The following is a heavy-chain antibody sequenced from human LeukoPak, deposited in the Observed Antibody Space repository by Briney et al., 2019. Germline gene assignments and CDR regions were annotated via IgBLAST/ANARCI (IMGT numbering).Heavy chain of an antibody. CDR3: ARATYYYDSSGYYHIRDYFDY. CDR2: INWNGGST. CDR1: GFTFDDYG. D-gene: IGHD3-22*01. J-gene: IGHJ4*02. V-gene: IGHV3-20*04. Sequence: GGSLRLSCAASGFTFDDYGMSWVRQAPGKGLVWVSGINWNGGSTGYADSVKGRFTISRDNAKNSLYLQMNSLRAEDTALYYCARATYYYDSSGYYHIRDYFDYWGQGTLVTVSS.